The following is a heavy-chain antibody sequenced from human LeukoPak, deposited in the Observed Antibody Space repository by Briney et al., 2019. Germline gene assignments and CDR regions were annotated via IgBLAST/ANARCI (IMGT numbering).Heavy chain of an antibody. J-gene: IGHJ4*02. CDR3: TSNDFWSGYLVY. Sequence: GGSLRPSCTVSGFTFGDYAMSWVRQAPGKGLEWVGFIRSKAYGGTAEYAASVRGRFTISRDDSKSIAYLQMNSLKTEDTAVYYCTSNDFWSGYLVYRGQGTLVTVSS. CDR1: GFTFGDYA. D-gene: IGHD3-3*01. V-gene: IGHV3-49*04. CDR2: IRSKAYGGTA.